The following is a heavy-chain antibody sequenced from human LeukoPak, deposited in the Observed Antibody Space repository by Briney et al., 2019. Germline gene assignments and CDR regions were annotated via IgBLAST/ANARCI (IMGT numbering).Heavy chain of an antibody. CDR2: ISGSGGST. V-gene: IGHV3-23*01. D-gene: IGHD3-9*01. Sequence: PGGSLRLSCAASGFTFSSYAMSWVRQAPGKGLEWVPAISGSGGSTYYADSVKGRFTISRDNSKNTLYLQMNSLRAEDTAVYYCAKGYDLLTGYFDYWGQGTLVTVSS. CDR1: GFTFSSYA. CDR3: AKGYDLLTGYFDY. J-gene: IGHJ4*02.